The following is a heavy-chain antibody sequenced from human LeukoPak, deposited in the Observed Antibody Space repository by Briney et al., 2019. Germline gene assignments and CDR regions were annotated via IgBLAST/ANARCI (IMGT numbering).Heavy chain of an antibody. J-gene: IGHJ4*02. CDR1: GFTFSRYW. D-gene: IGHD3-22*01. CDR2: IKQDGSEK. V-gene: IGHV3-7*01. Sequence: QSGGSLRLSCAASGFTFSRYWMSWVRQAPGKGLEWVANIKQDGSEKYYVDSVKGRFTISRDNAKNSLYLQMNSLRAEDTAVYYCARDHYYDSSGYFPPPLDYWGQGTLVTVSS. CDR3: ARDHYYDSSGYFPPPLDY.